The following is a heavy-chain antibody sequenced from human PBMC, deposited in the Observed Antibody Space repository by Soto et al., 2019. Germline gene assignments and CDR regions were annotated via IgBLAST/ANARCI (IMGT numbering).Heavy chain of an antibody. D-gene: IGHD3-10*01. V-gene: IGHV1-18*01. CDR1: GYTFTSCG. CDR2: ISAYNGNT. J-gene: IGHJ5*02. Sequence: ASVKVSCKASGYTFTSCGISWLRQAPGQGLEWMGWISAYNGNTNYARKLQGRVTMTTDTSTSTAYMELRSLRSDDTAVYYCARAGRRFGEIRGNWFDPWGQGTLVTVSS. CDR3: ARAGRRFGEIRGNWFDP.